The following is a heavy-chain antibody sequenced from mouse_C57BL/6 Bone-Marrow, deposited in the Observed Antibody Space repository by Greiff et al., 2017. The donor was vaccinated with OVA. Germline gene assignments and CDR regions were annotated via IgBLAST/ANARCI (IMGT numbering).Heavy chain of an antibody. V-gene: IGHV3-6*01. CDR1: GYSITSGYY. J-gene: IGHJ3*01. Sequence: EVQRVGSGPGLVKPSQSLSLTCSVTGYSITSGYYWNWIRQFPGNKLEWMGYISYDGSNNYNPSLKNRISITRDTSKNQFFLKLNSVTTEDTATYYCAREKVAWFAYWGQGTLVTVSA. CDR3: AREKVAWFAY. CDR2: ISYDGSN.